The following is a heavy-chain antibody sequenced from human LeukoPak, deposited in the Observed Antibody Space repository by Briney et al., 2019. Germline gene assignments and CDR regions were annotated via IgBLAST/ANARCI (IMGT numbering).Heavy chain of an antibody. Sequence: SETLSLTCAVSGGSISSSNWWSWVRQPPGKGLEWIGEIYHSGSTNYNPSLKSRVTISVDKSKNQFSLKLSSVTAADTAVYYCARVTDTAEYAFDIWGQGTMVTVSS. J-gene: IGHJ3*02. CDR3: ARVTDTAEYAFDI. CDR2: IYHSGST. V-gene: IGHV4-4*02. CDR1: GGSISSSNW. D-gene: IGHD5-18*01.